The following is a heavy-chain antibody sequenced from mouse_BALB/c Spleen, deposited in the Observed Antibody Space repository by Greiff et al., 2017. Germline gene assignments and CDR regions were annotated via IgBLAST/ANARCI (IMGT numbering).Heavy chain of an antibody. J-gene: IGHJ3*01. CDR1: GYTFTSYY. CDR2: IYPGNVNT. CDR3: ARRDYYGSPSY. Sequence: QVQLQQSGPELVKPGASVRISCKASGYTFTSYYIHWVKQRPGQGLEWIGWIYPGNVNTKYNEKFKGKATLTADKSSSTAYMQLSSLTSEDSAVYFCARRDYYGSPSYWGQGTLVTVSA. D-gene: IGHD1-1*01. V-gene: IGHV1S56*01.